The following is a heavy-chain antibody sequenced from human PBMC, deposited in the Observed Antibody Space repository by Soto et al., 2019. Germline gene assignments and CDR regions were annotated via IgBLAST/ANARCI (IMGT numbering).Heavy chain of an antibody. CDR1: GYTFTSYG. CDR3: ARGSGVLWFGERLYGMDV. Sequence: QVQLVQSGAEVKKPGASVKVSCKASGYTFTSYGISWVRQAPGQGLEWMGWISAYNGNTNYAQKLQCRVTMTTDTIKRTGYMELRSLRSDDTAVYYCARGSGVLWFGERLYGMDVWGQGTTVTVSS. D-gene: IGHD3-10*01. CDR2: ISAYNGNT. J-gene: IGHJ6*02. V-gene: IGHV1-18*01.